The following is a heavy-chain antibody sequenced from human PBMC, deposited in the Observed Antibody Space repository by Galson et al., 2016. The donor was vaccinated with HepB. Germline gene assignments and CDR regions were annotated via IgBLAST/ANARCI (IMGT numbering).Heavy chain of an antibody. CDR3: ARRMPKQSGRAFDI. CDR2: IYYSGST. CDR1: GGSISSSGYY. V-gene: IGHV4-39*01. J-gene: IGHJ3*02. D-gene: IGHD2-2*01. Sequence: ETLSLTCIVSGGSISSSGYYWGWIRQPPGKGLEWIGTIYYSGSTYYNPSLRSRVTISVDTSKNQFSLKLSSVTAADTAVYYCARRMPKQSGRAFDIWGQGSVVTVSS.